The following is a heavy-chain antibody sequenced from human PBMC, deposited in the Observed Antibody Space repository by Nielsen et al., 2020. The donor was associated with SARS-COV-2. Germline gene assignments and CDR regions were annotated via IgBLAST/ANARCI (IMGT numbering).Heavy chain of an antibody. CDR1: GYTFTGYY. J-gene: IGHJ6*02. CDR3: ARFWLIFGVVITSPTPIDYGMDV. D-gene: IGHD3-3*01. V-gene: IGHV1-2*06. CDR2: INPNSGGT. Sequence: ASVKVSCKASGYTFTGYYMHWVRQAPGQGLEWMGRINPNSGGTNYAQKFQGRVTMTRDTSISTAYMELSRLRSDDTAVYYCARFWLIFGVVITSPTPIDYGMDVWGQGTTVTVSS.